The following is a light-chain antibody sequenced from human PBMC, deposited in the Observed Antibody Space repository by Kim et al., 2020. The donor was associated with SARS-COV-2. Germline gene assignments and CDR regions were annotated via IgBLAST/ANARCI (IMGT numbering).Light chain of an antibody. CDR3: QQRSNWPPLT. V-gene: IGKV3-11*01. CDR1: QSVSSY. Sequence: EIVLTQSPATLSLSPGERATLSCRASQSVSSYLAWYQQKPGQAPRLLIYDASNRATGIPARFSGSGSGTDFTLTISSLEPEDFAVYYCQQRSNWPPLTLRRRDQGGYQT. J-gene: IGKJ4*01. CDR2: DAS.